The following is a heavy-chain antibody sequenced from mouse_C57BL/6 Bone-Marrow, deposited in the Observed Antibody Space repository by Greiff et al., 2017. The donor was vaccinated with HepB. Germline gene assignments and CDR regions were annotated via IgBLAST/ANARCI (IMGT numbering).Heavy chain of an antibody. J-gene: IGHJ3*01. CDR2: IYPGSGNT. V-gene: IGHV1-76*01. CDR3: ARSSNFAY. CDR1: GYTFTDYY. Sequence: VKLVESGAELVRPGASVKLSCKASGYTFTDYYINWVKQRPGQGLEWIARIYPGSGNTYYNEKFKGKATLTAEKSSSTAYMQLSSLTSEDSAVYFCARSSNFAYWGQGTLVTVSA.